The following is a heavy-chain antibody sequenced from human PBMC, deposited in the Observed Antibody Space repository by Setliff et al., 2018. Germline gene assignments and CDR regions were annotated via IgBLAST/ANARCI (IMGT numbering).Heavy chain of an antibody. CDR1: GFTFSSYT. V-gene: IGHV3-21*01. J-gene: IGHJ4*02. Sequence: GGSLRLSCAASGFTFSSYTMNWVRQAPGQGLEWVSSIDSSSTWIYYADSVKGRFTISRDNAKNSLYLQMNSLRAEDTAVYYCARVASGWYAGLESWGQGTPVTVSS. CDR3: ARVASGWYAGLES. D-gene: IGHD6-19*01. CDR2: IDSSSTWI.